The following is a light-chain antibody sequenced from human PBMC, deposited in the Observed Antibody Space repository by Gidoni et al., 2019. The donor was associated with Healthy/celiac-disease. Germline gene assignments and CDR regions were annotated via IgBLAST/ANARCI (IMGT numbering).Light chain of an antibody. CDR2: GAS. CDR3: QQQGSSYPLT. Sequence: IVFTPSPGSLSLSPGGRATLSCRARQSVSSSYFPWSQQKPGQALRLRIYGASSSATGIPDRLSGSGCGTEVTLITSRLEHEDFAVYYCQQQGSSYPLTFGGGTKVEIK. V-gene: IGKV3-20*01. CDR1: QSVSSSY. J-gene: IGKJ4*01.